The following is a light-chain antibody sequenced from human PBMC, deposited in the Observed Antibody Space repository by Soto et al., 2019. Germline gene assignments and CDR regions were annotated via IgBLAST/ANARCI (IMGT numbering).Light chain of an antibody. V-gene: IGLV2-14*01. J-gene: IGLJ1*01. CDR3: CSYARNRLYV. CDR2: EVT. CDR1: SSDVGGYNF. Sequence: QSAPTQPASVSGSPGQSITISCIGTSSDVGGYNFVSWYQKKPGKAPKLLIYEVTHRPSGISDRFSGSKSGNTASLAITGLQDEDEASYYCCSYARNRLYVFGSGTKLTVL.